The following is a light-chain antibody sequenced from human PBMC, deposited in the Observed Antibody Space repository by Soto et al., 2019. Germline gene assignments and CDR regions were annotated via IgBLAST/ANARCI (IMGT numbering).Light chain of an antibody. CDR2: GVS. J-gene: IGLJ1*01. CDR3: SSYAGSSNV. V-gene: IGLV2-14*01. CDR1: ISDFVVYNY. Sequence: QSVLTQPASVSGSPGQSITISCTGTISDFVVYNYVSWYQQHPGKAPKLMIYGVSNRPSGVSNRFSGSKSGNTASLTISGLQADDEADYYCSSYAGSSNVFGTGTKVTVL.